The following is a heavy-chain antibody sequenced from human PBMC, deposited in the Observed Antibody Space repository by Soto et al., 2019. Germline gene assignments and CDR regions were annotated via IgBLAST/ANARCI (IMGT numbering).Heavy chain of an antibody. CDR1: GFTFSSYP. CDR3: AKDLGGNSTPYYYGMDV. J-gene: IGHJ6*02. CDR2: ISGSGGST. D-gene: IGHD3-16*01. Sequence: AGSLRLPCAASGFTFSSYPMSWVRQVPGKGLEWVSTISGSGGSTYYPDSVMGRFTISTDNSRNTLYLQTNRLRAEVTSVYYCAKDLGGNSTPYYYGMDVWGQGTTVTVSS. V-gene: IGHV3-23*01.